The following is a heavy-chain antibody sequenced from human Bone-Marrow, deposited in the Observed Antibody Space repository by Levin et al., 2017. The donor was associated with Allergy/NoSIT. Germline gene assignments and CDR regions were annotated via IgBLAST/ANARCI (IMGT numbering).Heavy chain of an antibody. J-gene: IGHJ4*02. Sequence: PGESLKISCKASGYTFIGYYMHWVRQAPGQGLEWMGWINPNSGGTNYAQKFQGRVTMTRDTSISTAYMELSRLRSDDTAVYYCARDLTGTSAQWGQGTLVTVSS. D-gene: IGHD1-7*01. V-gene: IGHV1-2*02. CDR2: INPNSGGT. CDR3: ARDLTGTSAQ. CDR1: GYTFIGYY.